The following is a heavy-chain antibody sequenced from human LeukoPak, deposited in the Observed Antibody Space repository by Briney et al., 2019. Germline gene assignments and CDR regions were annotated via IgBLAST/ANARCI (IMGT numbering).Heavy chain of an antibody. CDR2: ISTSGSTI. CDR1: GFTFRSYE. CDR3: ASRQSYTGNNY. Sequence: PGGSLTLSCAASGFTFRSYEMNCVRQAPEKGLECVSYISTSGSTILYEASVKGRFTLSRNNVKNSMYLQMASLRAEDTAVYYCASRQSYTGNNYWGQGTLVTVSS. D-gene: IGHD5-24*01. V-gene: IGHV3-48*03. J-gene: IGHJ4*02.